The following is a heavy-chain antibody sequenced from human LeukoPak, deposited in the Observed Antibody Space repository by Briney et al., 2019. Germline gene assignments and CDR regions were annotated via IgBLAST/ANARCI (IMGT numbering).Heavy chain of an antibody. CDR2: IYYSGST. V-gene: IGHV4-38-2*02. D-gene: IGHD2/OR15-2a*01. J-gene: IGHJ4*02. Sequence: SETLSLTCTVSGYSISSGYYWGWIRQPPGKGLEWIGSIYYSGSTYYNPSLKSRVTISVDTSKNQFSLKLSSVTAADTAVYYCARDQDPGVLLTDYWGQGTLVTVSS. CDR3: ARDQDPGVLLTDY. CDR1: GYSISSGYY.